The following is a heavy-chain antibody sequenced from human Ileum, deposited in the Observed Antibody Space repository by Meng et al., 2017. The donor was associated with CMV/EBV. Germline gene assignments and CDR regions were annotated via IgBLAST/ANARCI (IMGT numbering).Heavy chain of an antibody. CDR1: GYSFTTYW. CDR2: IYPGDSDT. D-gene: IGHD1-26*01. CDR3: ARRGTREWFDP. J-gene: IGHJ5*02. V-gene: IGHV5-51*01. Sequence: ISCKGSGYSFTTYWIGWVRQMHGKGLEWMGIIYPGDSDTRYSQSFQGQVTISADKSISTAYLQLSSLKASDTAMYYCARRGTREWFDPWGQGTLVTVSS.